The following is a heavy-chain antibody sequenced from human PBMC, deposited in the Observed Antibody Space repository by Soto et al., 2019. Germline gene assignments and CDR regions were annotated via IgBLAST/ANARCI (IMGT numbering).Heavy chain of an antibody. Sequence: ASVKVSCKASGYTFTDYFIHWVRQAPGQGLEWIGWINPNNGGTKYAQKFQGCVTMTRDTSMSTAYMELNRLTSDDTAVYYCARAIQLWLLDYWGQGTLVTVSS. V-gene: IGHV1-2*04. CDR2: INPNNGGT. CDR3: ARAIQLWLLDY. J-gene: IGHJ4*02. CDR1: GYTFTDYF. D-gene: IGHD5-18*01.